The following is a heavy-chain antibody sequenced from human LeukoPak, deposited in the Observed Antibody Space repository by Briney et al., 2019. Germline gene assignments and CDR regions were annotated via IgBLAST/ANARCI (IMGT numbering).Heavy chain of an antibody. J-gene: IGHJ4*02. CDR1: GHTFTGYY. V-gene: IGHV1-2*02. CDR3: ARGPARVVVAATRFYFDY. D-gene: IGHD2-15*01. CDR2: INPNSGGT. Sequence: ASVKVSCKASGHTFTGYYMHWVRQAPGQGLEWMGWINPNSGGTNYAQKFQGRVTMTRDTSISTAYMELSRLRSDDTAVYYCARGPARVVVAATRFYFDYWGQGTLVTVSS.